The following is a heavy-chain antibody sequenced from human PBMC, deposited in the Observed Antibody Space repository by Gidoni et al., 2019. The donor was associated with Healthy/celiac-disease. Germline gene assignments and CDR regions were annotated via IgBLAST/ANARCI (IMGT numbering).Heavy chain of an antibody. D-gene: IGHD3-10*01. Sequence: EVQLLESGGGLVQPGGSLRLSCAASGFTFSSYAMSWVRPAPGKGLGWVSAISGSGGSTYYADSVKGRFTISRDNSKNTLYLQMNSLRAEDTAVYYCAKAGWFAPPKAFDYWGQGTLVTVS. V-gene: IGHV3-23*01. J-gene: IGHJ4*02. CDR2: ISGSGGST. CDR3: AKAGWFAPPKAFDY. CDR1: GFTFSSYA.